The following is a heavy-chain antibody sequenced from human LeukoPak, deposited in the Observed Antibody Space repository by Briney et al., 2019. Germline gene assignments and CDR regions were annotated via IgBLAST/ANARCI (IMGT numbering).Heavy chain of an antibody. CDR3: ARDGFTMVRGVIEVDYYYYYMDV. Sequence: PSETLSLTCTVSGGSISSSSYYWGWIRQPPGKGLEWIGSIYYSGSTYYNPSLKSRVTMSVDTSKNQFSLKLSSVTAADTAVYYCARDGFTMVRGVIEVDYYYYYMDVWGKGTTVTISS. V-gene: IGHV4-39*07. J-gene: IGHJ6*03. CDR2: IYYSGST. CDR1: GGSISSSSYY. D-gene: IGHD3-10*01.